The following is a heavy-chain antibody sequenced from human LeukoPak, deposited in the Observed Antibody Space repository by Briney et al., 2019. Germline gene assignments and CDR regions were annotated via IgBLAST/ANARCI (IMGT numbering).Heavy chain of an antibody. D-gene: IGHD3-10*01. CDR1: GFAFSSYA. J-gene: IGHJ6*03. CDR2: ISGGGSNT. V-gene: IGHV3-23*01. Sequence: GGSLRLSCAASGFAFSSYAMIWVRQAPGKGLEWVSSISGGGSNTYYADSVKGRFTISRDQSKNTLYVQMNSLRADDTAIYYCAKSAGDYYYYYMDVWGKGTTVTVSS. CDR3: AKSAGDYYYYYMDV.